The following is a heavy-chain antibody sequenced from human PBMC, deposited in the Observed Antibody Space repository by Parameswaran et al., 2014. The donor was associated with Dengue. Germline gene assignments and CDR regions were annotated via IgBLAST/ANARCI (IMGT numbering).Heavy chain of an antibody. CDR3: AREFSP. J-gene: IGHJ5*02. CDR2: INYDGSST. V-gene: IGHV3-74*01. Sequence: MPGVRQAPGKGLVWVSRINYDGSSTNNADSVKGRFTISRDNAKNTLYLQMNSLRAEDTAVYYCAREFSPWGQGTLVTVSS.